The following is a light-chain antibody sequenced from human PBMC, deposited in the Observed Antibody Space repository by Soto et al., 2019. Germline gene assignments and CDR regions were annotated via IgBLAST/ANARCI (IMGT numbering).Light chain of an antibody. J-gene: IGLJ1*01. CDR3: SSYAGSNNPYV. CDR1: SSDVGGYNY. CDR2: EVS. Sequence: QSVLTQSPSSSGSPGQSVTISCTGTSSDVGGYNYVSWYQQHPGKAPKLMIYEVSKRPSGVPDRFSGSKSGNTASLTVSGLQAEDEADYYGSSYAGSNNPYVFGTGTKVTVL. V-gene: IGLV2-8*01.